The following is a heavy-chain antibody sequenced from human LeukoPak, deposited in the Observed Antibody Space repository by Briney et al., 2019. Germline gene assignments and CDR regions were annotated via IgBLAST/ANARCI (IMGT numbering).Heavy chain of an antibody. CDR3: AREETLLASLPWFDL. J-gene: IGHJ5*02. CDR1: GGTFSSYA. D-gene: IGHD2-15*01. V-gene: IGHV1-69*06. Sequence: SVKVSCKASGGTFSSYAISWVRQAPGQGLEWMGGIIPIFGTANYAQKFQGRVTITADKSTSTAYMELSSLRSEHPAVYYCAREETLLASLPWFDLWGQGTLVTVSS. CDR2: IIPIFGTA.